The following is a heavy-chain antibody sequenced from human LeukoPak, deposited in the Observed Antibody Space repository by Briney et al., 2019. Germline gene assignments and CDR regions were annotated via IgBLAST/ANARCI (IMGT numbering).Heavy chain of an antibody. D-gene: IGHD3-10*01. CDR2: IYYSGST. V-gene: IGHV4-59*01. CDR1: GGSISSYY. J-gene: IGHJ6*03. CDR3: ARYYYGSGGYYPNYYYYYMDV. Sequence: NPSETLSLTCTVSGGSISSYYWSWIRQPPGKGLEWIGYIYYSGSTNYNPSLKSRVTISVDTSKNQFSLKLSSVTAADTAVYYCARYYYGSGGYYPNYYYYYMDVWGRGTTVTVSS.